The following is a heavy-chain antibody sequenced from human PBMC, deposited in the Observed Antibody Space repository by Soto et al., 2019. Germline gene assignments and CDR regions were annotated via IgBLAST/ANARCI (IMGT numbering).Heavy chain of an antibody. CDR3: ARGPPYYYDSGAESGLDS. J-gene: IGHJ5*02. D-gene: IGHD3-22*01. CDR2: IYSSGST. CDR1: GGSISSYY. V-gene: IGHV4-59*01. Sequence: PSETLSLTCTVSGGSISSYYWSWIRQPPGKGLEWIGSIYSSGSTNYKPSLKSRVTISVDTSKNQFSLKLSSVTAADTAVYFCARGPPYYYDSGAESGLDSWGRGTRATVSS.